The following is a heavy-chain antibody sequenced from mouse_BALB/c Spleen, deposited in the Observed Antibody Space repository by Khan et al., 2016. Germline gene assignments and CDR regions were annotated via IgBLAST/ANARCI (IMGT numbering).Heavy chain of an antibody. D-gene: IGHD2-12*01. J-gene: IGHJ4*01. Sequence: QVQLQQSGAELMKPGASVKISCKATGYTFSSYWIEWVKQRPGHGLEWIGEILPGSGSSNYNERFKGKATFTADTSSNTAFMQLDSLTSEDSAVYYCAKVTLRRDALDYWGQGTSVTVSS. CDR2: ILPGSGSS. CDR3: AKVTLRRDALDY. V-gene: IGHV1-9*01. CDR1: GYTFSSYW.